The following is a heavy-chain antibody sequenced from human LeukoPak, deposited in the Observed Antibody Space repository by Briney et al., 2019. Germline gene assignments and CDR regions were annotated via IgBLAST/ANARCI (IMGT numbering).Heavy chain of an antibody. D-gene: IGHD6-13*01. CDR1: GGSLSGYY. V-gene: IGHV4-59*12. CDR2: IYQSGST. J-gene: IGHJ4*02. Sequence: SETLSLTCTVSGGSLSGYYWSWIRQPPGKGLEWIGYIYQSGSTYYTPSLESRVTISVDRSKNQFSLRLSSVTAAGTAVYYCAKRVAAAGIFDYWGQGTLVTVSS. CDR3: AKRVAAAGIFDY.